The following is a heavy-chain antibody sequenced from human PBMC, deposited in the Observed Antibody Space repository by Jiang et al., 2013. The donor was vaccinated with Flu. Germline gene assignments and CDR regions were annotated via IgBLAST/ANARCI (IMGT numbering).Heavy chain of an antibody. D-gene: IGHD1-26*01. CDR2: IYHTGSS. J-gene: IGHJ4*02. CDR3: ARAQKYSGFELPYFDY. CDR1: GASFNSDSYY. V-gene: IGHV4-39*07. Sequence: GPGLVKPSETLSLTCTVSGASFNSDSYYWGWIRQPPGKALEWIGGIYHTGSSYSRPSLKSRVTIFVDTSKSQFSLKVTSVTAADTAVYYCARAQKYSGFELPYFDYWGQGRLVTVSS.